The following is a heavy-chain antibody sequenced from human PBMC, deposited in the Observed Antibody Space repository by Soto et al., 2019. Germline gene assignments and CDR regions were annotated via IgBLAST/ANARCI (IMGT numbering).Heavy chain of an antibody. CDR3: ARHNYYSSGSSHYYYGMDV. Sequence: QVQLQQWGAGLLKPSETLSLTCAVYGGSGGSFSGYYWSWIRRPPGKGLEWIGEINHSGSTNYNPRLKSPVTRSVDTSKYQVSLKLISVTAADTAVYYCARHNYYSSGSSHYYYGMDVWGQGTTVTVSS. CDR1: GGSGGSFSGYY. D-gene: IGHD3-22*01. CDR2: INHSGST. V-gene: IGHV4-34*01. J-gene: IGHJ6*02.